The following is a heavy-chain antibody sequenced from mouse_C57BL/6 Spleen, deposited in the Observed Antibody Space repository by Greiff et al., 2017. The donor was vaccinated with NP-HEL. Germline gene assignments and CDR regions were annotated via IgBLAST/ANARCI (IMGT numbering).Heavy chain of an antibody. J-gene: IGHJ4*01. V-gene: IGHV7-3*01. CDR3: ASSRGDAMDY. CDR1: GFTFTDYY. Sequence: EVQLQESGGGLVQPGGSLSLSCAASGFTFTDYYMSWVRQPPGKALEWLGFIRNKANGYTTEYSASVKGRFTISRDNSQSILYLQMNALRAEDSATYYCASSRGDAMDYWGQGTSVTVSS. CDR2: IRNKANGYTT.